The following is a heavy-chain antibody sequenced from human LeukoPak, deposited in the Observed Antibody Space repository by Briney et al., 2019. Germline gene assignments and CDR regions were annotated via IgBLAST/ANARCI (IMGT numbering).Heavy chain of an antibody. CDR2: ISSSSGFT. Sequence: GGSLRLSCAASGFTFSDYYMSWIRQAPGKGLEWLSYISSSSGFTNYAGSVKGRFTISRDNAKNSLYLQMNSLRAEDTAVYYCARRMGAGYFDYWGQGTLVTVSS. CDR3: ARRMGAGYFDY. CDR1: GFTFSDYY. J-gene: IGHJ4*02. V-gene: IGHV3-11*03. D-gene: IGHD1-26*01.